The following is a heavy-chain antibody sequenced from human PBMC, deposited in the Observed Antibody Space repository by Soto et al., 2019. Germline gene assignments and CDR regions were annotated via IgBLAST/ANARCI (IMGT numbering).Heavy chain of an antibody. CDR1: GYDYVTYA. J-gene: IGHJ6*02. CDR2: ISTLNGNT. Sequence: QAQLVQSGAEVKKPGASVNVSCKASGYDYVTYAITWVRQRPGQGLEWMGWISTLNGNTNYAQNFQGRVTMTTDTSTRIGHLELRSLRSDDTAVYYCARRVQVWLPDYYGMDVRGQGTTVTVSS. CDR3: ARRVQVWLPDYYGMDV. D-gene: IGHD5-18*01. V-gene: IGHV1-18*01.